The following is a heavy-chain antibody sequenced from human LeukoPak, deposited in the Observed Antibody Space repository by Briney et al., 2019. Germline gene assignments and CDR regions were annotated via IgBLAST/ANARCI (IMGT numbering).Heavy chain of an antibody. CDR1: GFTFSSYW. CDR2: IKQDGSEK. J-gene: IGHJ4*02. Sequence: GGSLRLSCAAYGFTFSSYWMSWVRQAPGKGLEWVANIKQDGSEKYYVDSVKGRFTISGDNAKNSLYPQMNSLRAEDTAVYYCARVEIVVVPAVPNFDYWGQGTLVTVSS. D-gene: IGHD2-2*03. CDR3: ARVEIVVVPAVPNFDY. V-gene: IGHV3-7*01.